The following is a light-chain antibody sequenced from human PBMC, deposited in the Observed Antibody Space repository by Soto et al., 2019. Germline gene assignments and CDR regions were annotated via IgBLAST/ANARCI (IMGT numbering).Light chain of an antibody. Sequence: QSALTQPASVSGSPGQSFTIPCTGSSSDVGAYHSVSWYQQHPGKAPKLIILDVSNRPSGVSNRFSGSKSGNTASLTISGLQAEDEADYYCSSFTDTGTGMFGGGTKLTVL. CDR3: SSFTDTGTGM. CDR2: DVS. CDR1: SSDVGAYHS. V-gene: IGLV2-14*03. J-gene: IGLJ3*02.